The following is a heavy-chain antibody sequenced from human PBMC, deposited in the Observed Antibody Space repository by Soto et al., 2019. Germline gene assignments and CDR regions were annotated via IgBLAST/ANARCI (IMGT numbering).Heavy chain of an antibody. CDR1: GFTFSSYA. CDR3: AKDQADFFHF. Sequence: EVQLLEAGGGLVQPGGSLRLSCIASGFTFSSYAMSWVRQAPGKGLEWVSCIRASGGSTYYADSVKGRFTISRDKSKNTLYIQMNTLRVEDTAVYYCAKDQADFFHFLGQGTLVTVSS. CDR2: IRASGGST. J-gene: IGHJ4*02. D-gene: IGHD3-3*01. V-gene: IGHV3-23*01.